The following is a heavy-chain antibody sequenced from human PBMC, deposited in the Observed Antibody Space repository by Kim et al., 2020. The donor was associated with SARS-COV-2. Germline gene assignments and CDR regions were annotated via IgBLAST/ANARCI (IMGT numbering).Heavy chain of an antibody. CDR3: ARHGGAYYYDSSGYYYS. V-gene: IGHV4-39*01. D-gene: IGHD3-22*01. Sequence: LKSRITISVDTSKNQFSLKLSSVTAADTAVYYCARHGGAYYYDSSGYYYSWGQGTLVTVSS. J-gene: IGHJ4*02.